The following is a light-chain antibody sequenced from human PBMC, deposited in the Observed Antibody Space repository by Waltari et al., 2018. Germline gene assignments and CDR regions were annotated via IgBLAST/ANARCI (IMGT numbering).Light chain of an antibody. CDR3: QQSHSFPFT. J-gene: IGKJ5*01. CDR2: TAS. V-gene: IGKV1-39*01. CDR1: QSISNY. Sequence: DNQMAQSPSSLSASVGDGVTLTCQTSQSISNYLNWYQQKPGKAPNLLIYTASTLQSGVPSRFSGSGSGTDFTLTINNLQPEDFATYDCQQSHSFPFTFGQGTRVEI.